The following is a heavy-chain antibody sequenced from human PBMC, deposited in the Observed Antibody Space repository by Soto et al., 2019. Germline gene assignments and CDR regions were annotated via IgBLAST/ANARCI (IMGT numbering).Heavy chain of an antibody. CDR2: IKGEADGGTT. CDR1: GFTFHNAW. V-gene: IGHV3-15*01. J-gene: IGHJ4*02. CDR3: TTGLSNGYYNFDY. D-gene: IGHD3-22*01. Sequence: GGSLRLSCAASGFTFHNAWMSWVRQAPGKGLEWVGRIKGEADGGTTDYAAPVKGRITISRDHSKDTLYLQMNCLKTEDTAVYYCTTGLSNGYYNFDYWGQGT.